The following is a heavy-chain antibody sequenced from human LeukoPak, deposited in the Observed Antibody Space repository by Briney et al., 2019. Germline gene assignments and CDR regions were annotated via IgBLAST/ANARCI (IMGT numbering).Heavy chain of an antibody. CDR1: GFTFDDYA. V-gene: IGHV3-9*01. CDR3: ARARDAMDV. CDR2: ITWNRDNI. J-gene: IGHJ6*02. Sequence: GGSLRLSCTVSGFTFDDYAMHWVRHTPGKGLEWVAGITWNRDNIGYGDSVKGRFTISRDNAKKSLYLQMSSLRTEDTALYYCARARDAMDVWGQGTPVTVSS.